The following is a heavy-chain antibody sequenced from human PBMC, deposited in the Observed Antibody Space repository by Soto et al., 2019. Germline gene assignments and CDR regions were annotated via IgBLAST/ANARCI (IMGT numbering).Heavy chain of an antibody. CDR1: GGSISSSSYY. J-gene: IGHJ4*02. D-gene: IGHD3-10*01. V-gene: IGHV4-39*01. CDR3: ARRYYGSGSYYHIHYFDY. Sequence: NPSETLSLTCTVPGGSISSSSYYWGWIRQPPGKGLEWIGSIYYSGSTYYNPSLKSRVTISVDTSKNQFSLKLSSVTAADTAVYYCARRYYGSGSYYHIHYFDYWGQGTLVTVSS. CDR2: IYYSGST.